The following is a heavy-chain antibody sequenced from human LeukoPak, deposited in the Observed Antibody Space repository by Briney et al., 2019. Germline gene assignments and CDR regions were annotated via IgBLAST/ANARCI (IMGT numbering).Heavy chain of an antibody. Sequence: GGTLRLSCAASGFTFFIYGMTWVRQAPGKGLEWVSTISGTGDNTYYADSVKGRFTISRDNSKNMLFLQMNSLRAEDTAVYYRARGGAGVYFFDYWGQGILVTVSS. CDR2: ISGTGDNT. J-gene: IGHJ4*02. D-gene: IGHD6-13*01. CDR3: ARGGAGVYFFDY. CDR1: GFTFFIYG. V-gene: IGHV3-23*01.